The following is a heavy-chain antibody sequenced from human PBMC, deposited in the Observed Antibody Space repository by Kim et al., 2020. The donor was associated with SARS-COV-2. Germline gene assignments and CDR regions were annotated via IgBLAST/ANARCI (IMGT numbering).Heavy chain of an antibody. J-gene: IGHJ6*02. Sequence: SVKVSCKASGGTFSSYAISWVRQAPGQGLEWMGGIIPIFGTANYAQKFQGRVTITADESTSTAYMELSSLRSEDTAVYYCARDYDFWSGYYPYYYGMDVWGQGTTVTVSS. CDR1: GGTFSSYA. CDR2: IIPIFGTA. CDR3: ARDYDFWSGYYPYYYGMDV. V-gene: IGHV1-69*13. D-gene: IGHD3-3*01.